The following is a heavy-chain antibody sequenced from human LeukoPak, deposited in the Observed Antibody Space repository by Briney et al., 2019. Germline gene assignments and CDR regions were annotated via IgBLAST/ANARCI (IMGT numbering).Heavy chain of an antibody. V-gene: IGHV4-4*07. CDR2: IYGSGST. CDR3: ARDSGTTGEVKFDP. CDR1: GGSISSYY. D-gene: IGHD3-10*01. Sequence: SETLSLTCTVSGGSISSYYWSWIRQPPGKGLEWIGRIYGSGSTTCNPSLKSRVRLSVDTSKNQFSLKLNSVTAADTAIYFCARDSGTTGEVKFDPWGQGTLVTVSS. J-gene: IGHJ5*02.